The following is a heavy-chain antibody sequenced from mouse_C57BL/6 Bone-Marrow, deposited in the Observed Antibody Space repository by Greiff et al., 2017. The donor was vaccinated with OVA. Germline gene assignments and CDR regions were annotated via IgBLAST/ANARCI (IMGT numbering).Heavy chain of an antibody. V-gene: IGHV7-3*01. J-gene: IGHJ2*01. D-gene: IGHD2-14*01. CDR1: GFTFTDYY. CDR2: IRNKANGYTT. Sequence: EVLLVESGGGLVQPGGSLSLSCAASGFTFTDYYMSWVRQPPGKALEWLGFIRNKANGYTTEYSASVKGRFTISRDNSQSILYLHMNALRAADSATYYCARSPDEVLYFDYWGQGTTLTVSS. CDR3: ARSPDEVLYFDY.